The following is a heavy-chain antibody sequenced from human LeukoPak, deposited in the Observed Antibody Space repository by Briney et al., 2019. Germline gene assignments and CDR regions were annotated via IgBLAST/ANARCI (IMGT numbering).Heavy chain of an antibody. J-gene: IGHJ4*02. CDR2: INPNSGAT. CDR3: ARAVVVAATVDY. D-gene: IGHD2-15*01. V-gene: IGHV1-2*02. Sequence: ASVKVSCKASGYTFTGYYMHWVRQAPGQGLEWMGWINPNSGATNYAQKFQGRVSMTRDTSISTAYMELSRLRSDDTAVYYCARAVVVAATVDYWGQGTLVTVSS. CDR1: GYTFTGYY.